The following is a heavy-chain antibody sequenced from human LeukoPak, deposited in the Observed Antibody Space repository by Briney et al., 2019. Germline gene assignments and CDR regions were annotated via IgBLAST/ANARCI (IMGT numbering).Heavy chain of an antibody. D-gene: IGHD4-17*01. CDR1: GFTFSSYA. CDR2: ISYDGSNK. J-gene: IGHJ4*02. CDR3: ARYYGDYTVFDY. V-gene: IGHV3-30-3*01. Sequence: GGSLRLSCAASGFTFSSYAMHWVRQAPGKGLEWVAVISYDGSNKYYADSVKGRFTISRDNSKNTLYLQMNSLRAEDTAVYYCARYYGDYTVFDYWGQGTLVTVSS.